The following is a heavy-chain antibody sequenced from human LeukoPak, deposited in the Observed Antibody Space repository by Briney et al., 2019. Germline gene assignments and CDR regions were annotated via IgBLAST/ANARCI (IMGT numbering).Heavy chain of an antibody. V-gene: IGHV4-39*07. J-gene: IGHJ2*01. CDR2: IYYSGST. Sequence: SETLSLTCTVSGDSISSSSYFWGWIRQPPGKGLEWIGSIYYSGSTYYNPSLKSRVTISLDTSKNQFSLKLSSVTAADTAVYYCARDPSGFDLWGRGTLVTVSS. D-gene: IGHD3-3*01. CDR3: ARDPSGFDL. CDR1: GDSISSSSYF.